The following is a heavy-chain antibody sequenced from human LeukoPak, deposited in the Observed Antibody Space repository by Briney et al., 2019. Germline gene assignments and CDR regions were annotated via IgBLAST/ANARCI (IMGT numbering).Heavy chain of an antibody. CDR1: GYTFTGYY. Sequence: GASVKVSFKVSGYTFTGYYLHWVRQAPGQGLEWMGWINPNSGDTNYAQKSQGRVTITRDTSISTAYMELSRLRSDDTAVYYCARGVGPRYFDLWGRGTLVTVSS. CDR2: INPNSGDT. J-gene: IGHJ2*01. D-gene: IGHD1-26*01. CDR3: ARGVGPRYFDL. V-gene: IGHV1-2*02.